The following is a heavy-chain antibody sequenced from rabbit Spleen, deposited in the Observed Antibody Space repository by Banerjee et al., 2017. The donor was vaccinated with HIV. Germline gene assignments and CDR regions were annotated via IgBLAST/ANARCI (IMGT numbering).Heavy chain of an antibody. V-gene: IGHV1S47*01. CDR1: GFDISKYG. J-gene: IGHJ6*01. CDR2: IDPIFGVS. D-gene: IGHD8-1*01. Sequence: QEQLVESGGGLVQPGGSLKLSCTVSGFDISKYGVTWVRQAPGKGLEWIGYIDPIFGVSYYATWVNGRFTISRHNAQNTLYLQLNSLTAADTATYFCARDTGTSFSTYGMDLWGPGTLVTVS. CDR3: ARDTGTSFSTYGMDL.